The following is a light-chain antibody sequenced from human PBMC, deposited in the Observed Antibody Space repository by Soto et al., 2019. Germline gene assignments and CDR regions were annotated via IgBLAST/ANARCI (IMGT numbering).Light chain of an antibody. CDR1: QSISRS. V-gene: IGKV3-15*01. CDR3: YQYNSWPTGT. CDR2: DAS. J-gene: IGKJ2*01. Sequence: DIVLTQSPTILSVSPGRRSTLSCMASQSISRSLAWYQQKPGQAPRLIISDASTRATGIPARFSGSGSGTEFTLTISSLQSADFALYYCYQYNSWPTGTFGQGTKVDIK.